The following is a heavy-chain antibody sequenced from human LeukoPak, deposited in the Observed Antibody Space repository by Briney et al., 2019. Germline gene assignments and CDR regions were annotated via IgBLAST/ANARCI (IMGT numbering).Heavy chain of an antibody. CDR1: GFNFNNYA. Sequence: GRSLTLSCSASGFNFNNYAMHWVRQAPGKGLEWVALLSNAGTYTSYADSVKGRFTISRDNSRNTLYLQMNGLRTEDKAVYFCAREYCGGVCYSGFDFWGQGALVTVSS. J-gene: IGHJ4*02. V-gene: IGHV3-30*04. D-gene: IGHD2-21*02. CDR2: LSNAGTYT. CDR3: AREYCGGVCYSGFDF.